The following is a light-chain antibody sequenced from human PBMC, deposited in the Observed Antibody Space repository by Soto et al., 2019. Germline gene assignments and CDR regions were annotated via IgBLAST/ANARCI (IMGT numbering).Light chain of an antibody. Sequence: IVMTQSPATLSVSTGDRATFSCRASQSVNTNLAWYQLKPGQAPMLLVYGASIRATGTPAMFSGSGSGTEYSLTISSLQSEDVGFYFWQQYDQRWTFGQGTKVDIK. CDR2: GAS. J-gene: IGKJ1*01. V-gene: IGKV3-15*01. CDR1: QSVNTN. CDR3: QQYDQRWT.